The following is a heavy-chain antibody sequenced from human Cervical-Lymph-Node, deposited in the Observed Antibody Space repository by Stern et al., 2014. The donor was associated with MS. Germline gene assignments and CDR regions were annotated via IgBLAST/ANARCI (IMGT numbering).Heavy chain of an antibody. J-gene: IGHJ4*02. CDR1: GGSISTTGYY. CDR3: ARSDRLWGSFDY. V-gene: IGHV4-31*03. CDR2: IHYSGST. Sequence: QVQLVESGPGLVKPSQTLSLTCTVSGGSISTTGYYWSWIRQHPGKGLEWIGYIHYSGSTYYNPSLKSRVTISVDTSKNQFSLKLSSVTAADTALYYCARSDRLWGSFDYWGQGTLVTVSS. D-gene: IGHD3-16*01.